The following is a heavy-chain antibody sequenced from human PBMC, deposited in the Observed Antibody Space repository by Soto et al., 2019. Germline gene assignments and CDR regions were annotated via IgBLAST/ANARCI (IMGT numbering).Heavy chain of an antibody. Sequence: ASVKVSCKASGGTFSSYAISWVRQAPGQGLEWMGGIIPIFGTANYAQKFQGRVTITADESTSTAYMELNSLRAEDTAVYYCAATRDGPYGSFDYWGQGTLVTVSS. CDR1: GGTFSSYA. CDR3: AATRDGPYGSFDY. V-gene: IGHV1-69*13. CDR2: IIPIFGTA. J-gene: IGHJ4*02. D-gene: IGHD1-26*01.